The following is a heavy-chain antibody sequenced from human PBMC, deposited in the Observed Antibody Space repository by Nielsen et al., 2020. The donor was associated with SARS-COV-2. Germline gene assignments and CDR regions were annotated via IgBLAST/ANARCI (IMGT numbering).Heavy chain of an antibody. J-gene: IGHJ4*02. V-gene: IGHV1-2*06. CDR1: GYTFTDYY. CDR2: INPYSGGT. CDR3: AGDGYNLKFI. D-gene: IGHD5-24*01. Sequence: ASVKVSCKASGYTFTDYYIHWVRQAPGQGLEWMGRINPYSGGTNYAQKFQGTVTMTRDASISTAYMELSSLRSEDTAVYFCAGDGYNLKFIWGQGTLVTVSS.